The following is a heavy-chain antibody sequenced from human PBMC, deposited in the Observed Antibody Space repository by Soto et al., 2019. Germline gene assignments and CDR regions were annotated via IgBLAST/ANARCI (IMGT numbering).Heavy chain of an antibody. CDR1: GFVFRVYW. J-gene: IGHJ4*02. CDR2: IKEDGSEA. D-gene: IGHD3-9*01. CDR3: ARDRPNFFDSFGYHLIEH. Sequence: GGSLRLSCAASGFVFRVYWMSWVRQAPGKGLEWVANIKEDGSEANYVDSVKGRFAVSRDNGKNTLYLQMNGLRVEDTAVYFCARDRPNFFDSFGYHLIEHWGQGVPVTV. V-gene: IGHV3-7*01.